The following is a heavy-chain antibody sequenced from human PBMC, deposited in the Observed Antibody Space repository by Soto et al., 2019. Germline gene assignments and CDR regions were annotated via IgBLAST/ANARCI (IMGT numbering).Heavy chain of an antibody. Sequence: PVKVSCKASGGTFSSYAISWVRQAPGQGLEWMGGIIPIFGTANYAQKFQGRVTITADESTSTAYMELSSLRSEDTAVYYCASGLDVTGYYGMDVWGQGTTVTVSS. J-gene: IGHJ6*02. CDR2: IIPIFGTA. D-gene: IGHD2-2*03. CDR1: GGTFSSYA. CDR3: ASGLDVTGYYGMDV. V-gene: IGHV1-69*13.